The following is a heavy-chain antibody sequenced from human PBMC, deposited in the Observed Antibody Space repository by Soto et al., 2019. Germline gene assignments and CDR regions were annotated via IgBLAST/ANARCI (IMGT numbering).Heavy chain of an antibody. CDR1: GFTFSSYW. D-gene: IGHD3-10*01. CDR2: INSDGSST. V-gene: IGHV3-74*01. Sequence: EVQLVESGGGLVQPGGSLRLSCAASGFTFSSYWMHWVRQAPGKGLVWVSRINSDGSSTSYADSVKGRFTISRDNAKNTLYLQMNSLRAEDTAVYYCARDDTYYYGSGSYYTGIDYWGQGTLVTVSS. J-gene: IGHJ4*02. CDR3: ARDDTYYYGSGSYYTGIDY.